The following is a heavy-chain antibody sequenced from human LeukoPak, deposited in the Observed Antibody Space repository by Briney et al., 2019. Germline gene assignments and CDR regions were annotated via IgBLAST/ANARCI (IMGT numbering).Heavy chain of an antibody. Sequence: GGSLRLSCAASRFTFSSYAMSWVRQAPGKGLEWVSAISGTGDSTYYADSVKGRFTISRDNSKNTLYLQMNSLRAKDTEIYYCAKDCDFWSAYYRGDDCWGQGPMVTVSS. V-gene: IGHV3-23*01. D-gene: IGHD3-3*01. CDR2: ISGTGDST. J-gene: IGHJ4*02. CDR1: RFTFSSYA. CDR3: AKDCDFWSAYYRGDDC.